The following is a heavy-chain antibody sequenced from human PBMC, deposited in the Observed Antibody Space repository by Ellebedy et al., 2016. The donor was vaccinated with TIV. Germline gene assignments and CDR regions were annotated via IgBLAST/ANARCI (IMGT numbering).Heavy chain of an antibody. V-gene: IGHV4-4*07. J-gene: IGHJ3*02. CDR2: IFSSGST. CDR3: ARVVQGHAFDI. CDR1: GGSISGYY. Sequence: MPSETLSLTCTVSGGSISGYYWSWLRQRAGKGLEWIGRIFSSGSTNYNPSLKSRVTLSLDTSKNQFSLKLSSVTAADTAVYYCARVVQGHAFDIWGQGTRVTVSS. D-gene: IGHD6-6*01.